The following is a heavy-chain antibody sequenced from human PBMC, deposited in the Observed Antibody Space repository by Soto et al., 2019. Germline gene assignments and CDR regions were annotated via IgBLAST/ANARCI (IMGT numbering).Heavy chain of an antibody. J-gene: IGHJ4*02. D-gene: IGHD2-21*02. Sequence: QVQLQESGPGLVKPSQTLSLTCTVSGGSISSGGYYWSWIRQHPGQGLEWMGYIYYSGSTNYNPSLKSRVTMSVDTSKNQLFLHLSSVTAADTDVYYCARHGGNSYFDYWGQGTLVTVSS. CDR3: ARHGGNSYFDY. V-gene: IGHV4-31*03. CDR2: IYYSGST. CDR1: GGSISSGGYY.